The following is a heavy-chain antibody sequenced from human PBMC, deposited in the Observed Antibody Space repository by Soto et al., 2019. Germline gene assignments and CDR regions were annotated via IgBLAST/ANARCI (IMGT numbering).Heavy chain of an antibody. CDR3: AKGSSNYYYYFDY. CDR2: ISGSGSST. CDR1: GFTFSSYA. J-gene: IGHJ4*01. D-gene: IGHD3-22*01. Sequence: EVQLLESGGGLVQPGGSLRLSCAASGFTFSSYAMSWVRQAPGKGLEWVSTISGSGSSTYYADSVKGRFTISRDNSKNTLYLQMNSLRAEDTAVYYCAKGSSNYYYYFDYWGHGTLVTVSS. V-gene: IGHV3-23*01.